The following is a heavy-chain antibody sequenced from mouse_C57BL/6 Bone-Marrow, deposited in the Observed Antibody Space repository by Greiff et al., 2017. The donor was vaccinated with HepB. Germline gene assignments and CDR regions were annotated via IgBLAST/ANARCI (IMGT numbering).Heavy chain of an antibody. CDR2: IRNKANGNTT. D-gene: IGHD2-4*01. J-gene: IGHJ2*01. V-gene: IGHV7-4*01. CDR1: GFTFTDYY. CDR3: VKTDDYDVSFDY. Sequence: EVMLVESGGGLVQPGASLRLSCSASGFTFTDYYMSWVRQPPGKAPVWLALIRNKANGNTTEYTAPVKVQFTISRDNSQNILYLQMKTLRAEDSATTYYVKTDDYDVSFDYWGQGTTLTVSS.